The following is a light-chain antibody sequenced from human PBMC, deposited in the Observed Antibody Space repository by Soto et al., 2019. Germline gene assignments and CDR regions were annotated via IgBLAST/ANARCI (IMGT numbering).Light chain of an antibody. CDR2: DVS. Sequence: EIVMTQSPGTLSVSPGERVTLSCRASHIVGNNLAWHQQKPGQAPRLLVDDVSNRATGSPARFSGGGSETEFTLTICYLEAEDAVGYCSQLRYFLPSTFGQLTKV. J-gene: IGKJ1*01. V-gene: IGKV3D-15*01. CDR3: QLRYFLPST. CDR1: HIVGNN.